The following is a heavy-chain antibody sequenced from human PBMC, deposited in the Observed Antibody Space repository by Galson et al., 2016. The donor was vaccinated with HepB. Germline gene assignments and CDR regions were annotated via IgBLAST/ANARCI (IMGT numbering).Heavy chain of an antibody. Sequence: SLRLSCAASGFTFSTYSMNWVRQAPGKGLEWVSYIGSGSTTIYYADSVKGRFTISRDNAKNSLYLQMNSLRDDATAVYYCARDGGQQVVRWERLRKVYYYYPMDVWGQGTTVTVSS. CDR3: ARDGGQQVVRWERLRKVYYYYPMDV. D-gene: IGHD6-13*01. CDR1: GFTFSTYS. J-gene: IGHJ6*02. V-gene: IGHV3-48*02. CDR2: IGSGSTTI.